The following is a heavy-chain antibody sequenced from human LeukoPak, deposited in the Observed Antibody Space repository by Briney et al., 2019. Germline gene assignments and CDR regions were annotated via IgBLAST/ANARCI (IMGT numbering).Heavy chain of an antibody. CDR2: ISSSGSTV. D-gene: IGHD2-2*01. J-gene: IGHJ4*02. Sequence: PGGSLRLSCAASGFTFSSYEMYWVRQAPGKGLEWVSYISSSGSTVYYADSVKGRSTISRDNAKNSLYLQMNSLRAEDTAVYYCARDGKYCSSTSCHRPFDYWGQGTLVTVSS. CDR3: ARDGKYCSSTSCHRPFDY. CDR1: GFTFSSYE. V-gene: IGHV3-48*03.